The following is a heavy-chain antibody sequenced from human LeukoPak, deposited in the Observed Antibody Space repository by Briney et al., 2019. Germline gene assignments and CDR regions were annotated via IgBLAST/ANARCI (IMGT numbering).Heavy chain of an antibody. CDR1: GYTFIGYY. CDR3: ARGYSSSWYDAFDI. CDR2: INPNSGGT. V-gene: IGHV1-2*02. J-gene: IGHJ3*02. D-gene: IGHD6-13*01. Sequence: GASVKVSCKASGYTFIGYYIHWVRQAPGQGLEWVGWINPNSGGTNYAQKFQGRVTMTWDTSISTAYMELSRLRSDDTAVYYCARGYSSSWYDAFDIWGQGTMVTVSS.